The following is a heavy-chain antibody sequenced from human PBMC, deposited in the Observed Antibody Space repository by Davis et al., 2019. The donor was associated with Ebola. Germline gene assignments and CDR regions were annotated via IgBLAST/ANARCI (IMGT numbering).Heavy chain of an antibody. CDR1: GGTFSSYA. V-gene: IGHV1-69*04. D-gene: IGHD1-26*01. CDR2: IIPILGIA. CDR3: ARDPRSYRTVAFDI. Sequence: SVKVSCKASGGTFSSYAISWVRQAPGQGLEWMGRIIPILGIANYAQKFQGRVTITADKSTSTAYMELSSLRSEDTAVYYCARDPRSYRTVAFDIWGQGTMVTVSS. J-gene: IGHJ3*02.